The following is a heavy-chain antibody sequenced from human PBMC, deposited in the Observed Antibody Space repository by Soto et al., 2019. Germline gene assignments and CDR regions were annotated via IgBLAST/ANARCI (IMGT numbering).Heavy chain of an antibody. CDR1: GFTFDDFA. Sequence: QLVESGGGLVQPGRSLRLSCAASGFTFDDFAMHWVRQAPGKGLEWISGINWNSGDIDYADSVRGRFTISRDNAKNALYLQMTSVRAEDAAVYYCVKDFGASGAYWYFDLWGRGTLVTVSS. J-gene: IGHJ2*01. CDR3: VKDFGASGAYWYFDL. CDR2: INWNSGDI. V-gene: IGHV3-9*01. D-gene: IGHD2-8*02.